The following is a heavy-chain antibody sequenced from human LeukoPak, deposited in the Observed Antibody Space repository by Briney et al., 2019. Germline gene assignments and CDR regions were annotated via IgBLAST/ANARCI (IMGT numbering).Heavy chain of an antibody. CDR2: ISSSSNHI. J-gene: IGHJ4*02. CDR1: GFTFSSYS. V-gene: IGHV3-21*01. D-gene: IGHD6-13*01. Sequence: GGSLRLSCAASGFTFSSYSINWVRQAPGKGLEWVSSISSSSNHIYYADSVKGRFTISRDNAKNSPYLQMNSLRAEDTAVYYCARGFSSSWYTPFDSWGQGTLVTVSS. CDR3: ARGFSSSWYTPFDS.